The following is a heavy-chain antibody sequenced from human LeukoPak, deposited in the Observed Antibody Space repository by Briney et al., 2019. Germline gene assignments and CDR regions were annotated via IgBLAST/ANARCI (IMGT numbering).Heavy chain of an antibody. CDR3: ARGAVAGYNWFDP. D-gene: IGHD6-19*01. CDR1: GGSISSSNYY. V-gene: IGHV4-39*07. CDR2: IYYSGST. Sequence: PSETLSLTCTVSGGSISSSNYYWGWIRQPPGKGLEWIGSIYYSGSTYYNPSLKSRVTISVDTSKNQFSLKLSSVTAADTAVYYCARGAVAGYNWFDPWGQGTLVTVSS. J-gene: IGHJ5*02.